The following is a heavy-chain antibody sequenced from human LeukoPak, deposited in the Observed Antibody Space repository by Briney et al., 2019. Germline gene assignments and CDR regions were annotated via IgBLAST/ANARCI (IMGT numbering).Heavy chain of an antibody. CDR2: ISAYNGNT. CDR1: GYTFTSYG. V-gene: IGHV1-18*01. J-gene: IGHJ6*03. CDR3: ARSSSSYRGYYYYYYMDV. D-gene: IGHD6-6*01. Sequence: ASVKVSCKASGYTFTSYGISWVRQAPGQGLEWMGWISAYNGNTNYAQKLQGRVTMTTDTSTSTAYMELRSLRSDDTAVYYCARSSSSYRGYYYYYYMDVWGKGTTVTVSS.